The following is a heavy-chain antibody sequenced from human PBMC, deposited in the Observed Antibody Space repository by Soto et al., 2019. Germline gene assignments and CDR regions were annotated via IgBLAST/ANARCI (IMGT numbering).Heavy chain of an antibody. CDR3: AKDLRVLLSYFDY. CDR2: ISGSGGST. V-gene: IGHV3-23*01. CDR1: GFTFSSYA. D-gene: IGHD3-10*01. J-gene: IGHJ4*02. Sequence: RWSLRLSCAASGFTFSSYAMSWSRQAPGKGLEWVSAISGSGGSTYYADSVKGRFTISRDNSKNTLYLQMNSLRAEDTAVYYCAKDLRVLLSYFDYWGQGTLVTVSS.